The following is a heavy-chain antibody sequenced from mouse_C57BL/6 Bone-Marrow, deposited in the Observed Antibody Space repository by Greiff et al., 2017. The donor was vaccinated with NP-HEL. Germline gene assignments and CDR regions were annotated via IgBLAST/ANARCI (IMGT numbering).Heavy chain of an antibody. D-gene: IGHD5-5*01. Sequence: VQLQQSDAELVKPGASVKISCKVSGYTFTDHTIHWMKQRPEQGLEWIGYIYPRDGSTKYNEKFKGKATLTVDKSSSTAYMQLNSLTSEDSAVYFCARGGARDLPPYYYAMDYWGQGTSVTVSS. CDR2: IYPRDGST. CDR3: ARGGARDLPPYYYAMDY. CDR1: GYTFTDHT. V-gene: IGHV1-78*01. J-gene: IGHJ4*01.